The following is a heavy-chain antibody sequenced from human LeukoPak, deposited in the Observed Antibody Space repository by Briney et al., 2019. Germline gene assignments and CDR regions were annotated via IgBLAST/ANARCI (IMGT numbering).Heavy chain of an antibody. J-gene: IGHJ3*02. CDR3: ASVTAVTTKGHGAFDI. D-gene: IGHD4-17*01. V-gene: IGHV1-69*13. Sequence: SVKVSCKASGGTFSSYAISWVRQAPGQGLEWMGGILPIFGSANYAQKFQGRVTITADESTSTAYMELSSLRSEDTAVYYCASVTAVTTKGHGAFDIWGQGTLVTVSS. CDR2: ILPIFGSA. CDR1: GGTFSSYA.